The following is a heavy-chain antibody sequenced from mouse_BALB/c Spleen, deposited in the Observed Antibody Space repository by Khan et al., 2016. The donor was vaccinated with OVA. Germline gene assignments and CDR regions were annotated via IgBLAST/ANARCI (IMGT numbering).Heavy chain of an antibody. CDR1: GFSFTSYT. V-gene: IGHV5-6-4*01. J-gene: IGHJ1*01. CDR2: ISSGSTYT. Sequence: EVELVESGGGLVRPGGSLKLSCAASGFSFTSYTMSWVRQTPEKRLEWVATISSGSTYTYYPDSVKGRFTISRDNAKNTLYLQMSSLKSEDTAMYYCTRNGHYARWYFDVWGAGTTGTVSS. CDR3: TRNGHYARWYFDV. D-gene: IGHD2-1*01.